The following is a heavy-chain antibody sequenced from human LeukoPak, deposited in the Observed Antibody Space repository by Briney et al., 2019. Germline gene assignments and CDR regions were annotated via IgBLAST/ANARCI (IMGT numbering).Heavy chain of an antibody. V-gene: IGHV3-21*01. CDR2: ISSSSSYI. D-gene: IGHD4-23*01. CDR1: GFTFSSYS. CDR3: ARDYGGNRKHDAFDI. Sequence: GGSLRLSCAASGFTFSSYSMNWVRQAPGKGLEWVSSISSSSSYIYYADSVKGRFTISRDNAKNSLYLQMNSLRAEDTAVYYCARDYGGNRKHDAFDIWGQGTMVTVSS. J-gene: IGHJ3*02.